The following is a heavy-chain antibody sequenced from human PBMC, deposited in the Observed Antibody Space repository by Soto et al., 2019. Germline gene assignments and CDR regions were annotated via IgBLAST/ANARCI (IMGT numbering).Heavy chain of an antibody. CDR2: IYYSGST. CDR1: GGSINSGGYY. Sequence: QVQLKESGPGLVKPSQTLSLPCTVSGGSINSGGYYWSWISQHPGKGLEWIGYIYYSGSTFYNPSIRSRVTVSVDSYKNQFSLRLTSVTPADTAVYYWALERAIRDSRSPWVDPWGEGALVTLSS. J-gene: IGHJ5*02. D-gene: IGHD2-21*01. V-gene: IGHV4-31*03. CDR3: ALERAIRDSRSPWVDP.